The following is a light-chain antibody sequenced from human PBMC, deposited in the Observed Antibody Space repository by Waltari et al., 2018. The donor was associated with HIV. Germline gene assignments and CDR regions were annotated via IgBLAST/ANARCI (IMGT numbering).Light chain of an antibody. J-gene: IGLJ3*02. CDR3: CSYVSEIVPCV. CDR1: SSDVRSYNL. CDR2: DVS. V-gene: IGLV2-23*02. Sequence: QTALTQPASVSGSPGQSITISCTGTSSDVRSYNLVSWYQHHPGKAPSLIIYDVSERPAGVSNRFTCSKSGNTAALTISGLQAEDEADYYCCSYVSEIVPCVFGGGTKLTVL.